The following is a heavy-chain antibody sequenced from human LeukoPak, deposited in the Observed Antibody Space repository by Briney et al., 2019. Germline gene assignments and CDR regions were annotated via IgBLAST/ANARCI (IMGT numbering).Heavy chain of an antibody. J-gene: IGHJ4*02. CDR1: GFTFSSYG. V-gene: IGHV3-30*02. CDR2: IRYDGSNK. CDR3: AKDRLIVAAVSRGGDY. Sequence: GGSLRLSCAASGFTFSSYGMHWVRQAPGKGLEWVAFIRYDGSNKYYADSVKGRFTISRDNSKNTLYLRMNSLRAEDTAVYYCAKDRLIVAAVSRGGDYWGQGTQVTVSS. D-gene: IGHD2-15*01.